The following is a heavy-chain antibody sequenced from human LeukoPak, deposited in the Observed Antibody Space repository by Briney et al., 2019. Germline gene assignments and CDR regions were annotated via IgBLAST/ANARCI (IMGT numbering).Heavy chain of an antibody. D-gene: IGHD3-22*01. J-gene: IGHJ5*02. CDR3: AREPSPVRFDP. CDR2: ISSSSSYI. CDR1: GFSFSSYW. Sequence: PGGSLRLSCAASGFSFSSYWMHWVRQAPGKGLEWVSSISSSSSYIYYADSVKGRFTISRDNAKNSLYLQMNSLRAEDTAVYYCAREPSPVRFDPWGQGTLVTVSS. V-gene: IGHV3-21*01.